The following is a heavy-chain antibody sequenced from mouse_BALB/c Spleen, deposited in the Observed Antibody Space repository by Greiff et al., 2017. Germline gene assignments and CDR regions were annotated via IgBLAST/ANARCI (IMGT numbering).Heavy chain of an antibody. CDR1: GFTFSSYA. CDR3: ARGGYYGSSAWFAY. CDR2: ISSGGST. Sequence: EVKLLESGGGLVKPGGSLKLSCAASGFTFSSYAMSWVRQTPEKRLEWVASISSGGSTYYPDSVKGRFTISRDNARNILYLQMSSLRSEDTAMYYCARGGYYGSSAWFAYWGQGTLVTVSA. D-gene: IGHD1-1*01. V-gene: IGHV5-6-5*01. J-gene: IGHJ3*01.